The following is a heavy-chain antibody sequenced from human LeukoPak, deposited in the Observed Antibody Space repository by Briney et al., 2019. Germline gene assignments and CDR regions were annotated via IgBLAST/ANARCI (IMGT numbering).Heavy chain of an antibody. CDR1: GFSFYYYA. D-gene: IGHD3-16*01. V-gene: IGHV3-23*01. CDR2: ISGGGENT. CDR3: TTSWPKVREGDQ. J-gene: IGHJ4*02. Sequence: GGSLRLSCAASGFSFYYYAMRWVRQAPGKGLEWLSEISGGGENTNYADSVKGRSTISRDNSKDTLFLHMSSLRVEDTAVYYCTTSWPKVREGDQWGQGTLVTVS.